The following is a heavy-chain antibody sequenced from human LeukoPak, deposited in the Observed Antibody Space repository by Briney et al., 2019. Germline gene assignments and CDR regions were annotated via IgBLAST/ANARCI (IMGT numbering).Heavy chain of an antibody. Sequence: PGGSLRLSCAASGFTFSGYSMNWVRQAPGKGLEWVSFISSTSSAIYYADSVKGRFTISRDNAQNSLYLQMNSLRDEDTAVYYCARGARGYCISWGQGTLVTVSS. V-gene: IGHV3-48*02. J-gene: IGHJ5*02. D-gene: IGHD2-15*01. CDR2: ISSTSSAI. CDR3: ARGARGYCIS. CDR1: GFTFSGYS.